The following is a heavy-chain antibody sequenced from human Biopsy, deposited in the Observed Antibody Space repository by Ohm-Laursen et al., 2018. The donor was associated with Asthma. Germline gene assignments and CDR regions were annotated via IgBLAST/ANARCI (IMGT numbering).Heavy chain of an antibody. CDR1: YGSITSGGYY. CDR2: IYYSGST. CDR3: ARSPYAGDYPFNS. V-gene: IGHV4-31*03. Sequence: TLSLTCTVSYGSITSGGYYWTWIRQHPGKGLEWIGFIYYSGSTYYNPSLKSRVSIPIDTSKNQFSLKLSSVTAADTAMYYCARSPYAGDYPFNSWGQGTLLTVSS. D-gene: IGHD4-17*01. J-gene: IGHJ4*02.